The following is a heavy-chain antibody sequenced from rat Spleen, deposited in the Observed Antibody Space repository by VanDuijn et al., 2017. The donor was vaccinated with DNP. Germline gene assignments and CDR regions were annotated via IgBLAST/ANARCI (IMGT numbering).Heavy chain of an antibody. CDR2: IWSNGGT. J-gene: IGHJ1*01. D-gene: IGHD1-1*01. CDR3: ARKTYYYNPDWYFDF. Sequence: QVQLKESGPGLVQPSQTLSLTCPVSGLSLTSNSVRWIRQPPGKCLEWMGVIWSNGGTDYNSAIKSRLSISRDTSKSQVFLKMNSLQTEDTAMYFCARKTYYYNPDWYFDFWGPGTMVTVSS. CDR1: GLSLTSNS. V-gene: IGHV2-47*01.